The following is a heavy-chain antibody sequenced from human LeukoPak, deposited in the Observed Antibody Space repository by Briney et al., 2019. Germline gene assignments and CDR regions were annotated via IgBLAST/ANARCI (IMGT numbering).Heavy chain of an antibody. CDR2: IYYSGST. CDR3: ARDQRAVTPGWFDP. V-gene: IGHV4-31*03. J-gene: IGHJ5*02. Sequence: PSETLSLTCNVSGGSISSGDYFWNWIRQHPGKGLEWIGYIYYSGSTYYNPSLKSRVTISVDTSKNQFSLKLSSVTAADTAVYYCARDQRAVTPGWFDPWGQGTLVTVSS. D-gene: IGHD4-17*01. CDR1: GGSISSGDYF.